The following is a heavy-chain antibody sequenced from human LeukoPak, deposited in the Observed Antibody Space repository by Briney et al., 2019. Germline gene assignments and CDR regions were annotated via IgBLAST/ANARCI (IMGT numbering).Heavy chain of an antibody. CDR3: AKDLITLFGVILNY. Sequence: GGSLGLSCAASGFTFSSYAMSWVRQAPGKGLEWVSAISDSGGSTYYADSVKGRFTISRDNSKNTLYLQMNSLRAEDTAVYYCAKDLITLFGVILNYWGQGTLVTVSS. CDR2: ISDSGGST. D-gene: IGHD3-3*01. CDR1: GFTFSSYA. J-gene: IGHJ4*02. V-gene: IGHV3-23*01.